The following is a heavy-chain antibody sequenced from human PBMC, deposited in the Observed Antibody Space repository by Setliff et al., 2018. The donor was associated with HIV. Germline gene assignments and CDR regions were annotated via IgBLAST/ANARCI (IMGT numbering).Heavy chain of an antibody. Sequence: LSLTCTVSAASISSYYWTWIRQPPGKRLEWIGYISTSGGATYNPSFKSRVTRSVETSKNHFSLTLNSLTAADTAVYYCARAFPMTTVVTQSGYGAFDIWGQGTMVTVSS. CDR2: ISTSGGA. CDR1: AASISSYY. J-gene: IGHJ3*02. V-gene: IGHV4-4*09. D-gene: IGHD4-17*01. CDR3: ARAFPMTTVVTQSGYGAFDI.